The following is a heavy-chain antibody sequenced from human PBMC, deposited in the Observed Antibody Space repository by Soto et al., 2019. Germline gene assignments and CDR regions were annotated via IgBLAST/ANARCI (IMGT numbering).Heavy chain of an antibody. CDR3: APHDFDY. CDR2: ISDDGSKK. CDR1: GFIFSRYA. Sequence: QVQLVESGGGVVQPGRSLRLSCAASGFIFSRYAMHWVRLAPGKGLEWLAIISDDGSKKYYADSVKGRVIISRDNSKNTLFLQVSSLRGEDTAVYYCAPHDFDYWDQGTLVTVSS. J-gene: IGHJ4*02. V-gene: IGHV3-30*04.